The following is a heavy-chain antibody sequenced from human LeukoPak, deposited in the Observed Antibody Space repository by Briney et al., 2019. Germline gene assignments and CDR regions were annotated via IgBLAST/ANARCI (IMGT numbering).Heavy chain of an antibody. CDR3: ARTAPNWFDP. Sequence: SETLSLTCTVSGGSISTFYWSWIRQPPGKGLEWIGYIYYNGITNYNPSLKSRVTISVDTSKNQFSLKLSSVTAADTAVYYCARTAPNWFDPWGQGTLVTVSS. CDR2: IYYNGIT. V-gene: IGHV4-59*01. CDR1: GGSISTFY. J-gene: IGHJ5*02.